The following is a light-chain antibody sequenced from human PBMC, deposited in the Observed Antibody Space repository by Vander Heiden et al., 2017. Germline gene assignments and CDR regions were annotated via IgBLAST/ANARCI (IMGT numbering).Light chain of an antibody. V-gene: IGKV1-5*03. CDR1: QSISSW. CDR2: KAS. J-gene: IGKJ1*01. Sequence: DIQMTQSPSTLSASVGDRVTITCRVSQSISSWLAWYQQRPGKAPKVLIYKASGLESGVPSRFSGGGSGTEFTLTIISLQPDDIATYYCQQYNSYPWTFGQGTKVELK. CDR3: QQYNSYPWT.